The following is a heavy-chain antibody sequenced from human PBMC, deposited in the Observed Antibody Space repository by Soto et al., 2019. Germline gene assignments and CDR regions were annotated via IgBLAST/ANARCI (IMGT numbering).Heavy chain of an antibody. D-gene: IGHD2-15*01. Sequence: PGGSLRLSCAASGFTFTRYSMNWVRQAPGKGLEWVSSISSTTNYIYYADSMKGRFTVSRDNAKNSVYLEMNSLSAEDTAVYYCASHHCRGGSCYGGDAFDIWGQGTMVTVS. V-gene: IGHV3-21*01. CDR1: GFTFTRYS. J-gene: IGHJ3*02. CDR3: ASHHCRGGSCYGGDAFDI. CDR2: ISSTTNYI.